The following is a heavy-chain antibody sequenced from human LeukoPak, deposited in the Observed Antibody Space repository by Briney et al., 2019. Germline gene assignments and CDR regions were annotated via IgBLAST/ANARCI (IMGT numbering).Heavy chain of an antibody. J-gene: IGHJ4*02. CDR1: GFTVKTYD. V-gene: IGHV3-48*01. D-gene: IGHD5/OR15-5a*01. CDR3: AGFGVYPY. CDR2: FGISGTI. Sequence: GGSLRLSCAVSGFTVKTYDMHWVRQAPEEGPEWIAYFGISGTIYYADSVRGRFTISRDNAKNSLFLQMNSLRVDDTAIYYCAGFGVYPYWGQGTPVTVPS.